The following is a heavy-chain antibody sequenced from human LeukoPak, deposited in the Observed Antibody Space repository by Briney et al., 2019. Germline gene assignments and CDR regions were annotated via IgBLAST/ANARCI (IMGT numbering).Heavy chain of an antibody. CDR2: ISYDESNT. J-gene: IGHJ4*02. D-gene: IGHD1-14*01. Sequence: GRSLRLPCAASGFTFSTYGMNWVRQAPGKGLEWVAIISYDESNTYYADSVKGRFTISRDNSKNTLYLQMNSLRAEDTAVYYCAKGGGITDYARFDYWGQGTLVTVSS. CDR3: AKGGGITDYARFDY. CDR1: GFTFSTYG. V-gene: IGHV3-30*18.